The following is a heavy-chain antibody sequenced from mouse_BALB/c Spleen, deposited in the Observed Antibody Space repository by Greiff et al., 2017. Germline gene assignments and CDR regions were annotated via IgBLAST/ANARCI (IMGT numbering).Heavy chain of an antibody. CDR2: IDPANGNT. CDR1: GFNINDTY. J-gene: IGHJ3*01. V-gene: IGHV14-3*02. CDR3: ARPITAGGFAY. D-gene: IGHD1-1*01. Sequence: EVQRVESGAELVKPGASVKLSCTASGFNINDTYMHWVKQRPEQGLEWIGRIDPANGNTKYDPKFQGKATITADTSSNTAYLQLSSLASEDTAVYYCARPITAGGFAYWGQGTLVTVSA.